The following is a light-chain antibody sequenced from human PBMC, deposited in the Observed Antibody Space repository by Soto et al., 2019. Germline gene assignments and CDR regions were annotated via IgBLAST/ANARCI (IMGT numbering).Light chain of an antibody. V-gene: IGKV3-15*01. J-gene: IGKJ3*01. Sequence: EIVMTQSPGTLSVSPGQRVSLSCRASQSISSSLAWYQRKPGQTPRLLIYGASTRATDIPVRFSGSGSGTEFTLTISSLQSEDFAVYFCQQYLSWPLAFGPGTKVDV. CDR1: QSISSS. CDR3: QQYLSWPLA. CDR2: GAS.